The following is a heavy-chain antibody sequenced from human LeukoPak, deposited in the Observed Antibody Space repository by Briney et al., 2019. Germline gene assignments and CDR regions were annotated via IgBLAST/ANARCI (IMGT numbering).Heavy chain of an antibody. J-gene: IGHJ4*02. D-gene: IGHD3-3*01. CDR1: GYTFTGYY. V-gene: IGHV1-2*02. Sequence: ASVKVSCKASGYTFTGYYMHWVRQAPGQGLEWMGWINPNSGGTNYAQKFQGRVTMTRDTSISTAYMELSRLRSDDTAVYYCARGYYDFWSGYPIDYWGQGTLVTVSS. CDR2: INPNSGGT. CDR3: ARGYYDFWSGYPIDY.